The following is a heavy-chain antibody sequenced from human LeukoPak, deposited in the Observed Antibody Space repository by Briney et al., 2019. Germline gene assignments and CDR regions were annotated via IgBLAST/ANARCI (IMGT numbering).Heavy chain of an antibody. D-gene: IGHD2-21*01. CDR1: GFPFSSYW. J-gene: IGHJ5*02. Sequence: PGGSLRLSCVASGFPFSSYWMTWVRQAPGKGLEWVANIKQDGSKKSYVDSVKGRFTISRDNAKNTLYLQMNSLGAEDTAVYYCARAIATNWFDPWGQGTLVTVSS. CDR3: ARAIATNWFDP. V-gene: IGHV3-7*01. CDR2: IKQDGSKK.